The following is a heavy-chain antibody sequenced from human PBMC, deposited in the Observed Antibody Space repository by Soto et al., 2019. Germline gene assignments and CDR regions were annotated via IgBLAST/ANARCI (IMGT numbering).Heavy chain of an antibody. V-gene: IGHV3-23*01. J-gene: IGHJ6*02. CDR1: GFTFSSYA. D-gene: IGHD5-18*01. CDR3: AKVMGGYSYGRYYCYGMDV. CDR2: ISGSGGST. Sequence: EVQLLESGGGLVQPGGSLRLSCAASGFTFSSYAMSWVRQAPGKGLEWVSAISGSGGSTYYADSVKGRFTISRDNSKNTLYLQMNSLRAEDTAVYYCAKVMGGYSYGRYYCYGMDVWGQGTTVTVSS.